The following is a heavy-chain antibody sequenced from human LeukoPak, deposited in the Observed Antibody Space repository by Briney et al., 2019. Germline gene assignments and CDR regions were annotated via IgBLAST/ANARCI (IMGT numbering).Heavy chain of an antibody. D-gene: IGHD6-19*01. CDR2: IYSGGST. V-gene: IGHV3-53*01. CDR1: GFTVSSNY. CDR3: ARVTMYSSGWPPSHFDY. J-gene: IGHJ4*02. Sequence: GGSLRLSCADSGFTVSSNYMSWVRQAPGKGLEWVSVIYSGGSTYYADSVKGRFTISRDNSKNTLYLQMNSLRAEDTAVYYCARVTMYSSGWPPSHFDYWGQGTLVTVSS.